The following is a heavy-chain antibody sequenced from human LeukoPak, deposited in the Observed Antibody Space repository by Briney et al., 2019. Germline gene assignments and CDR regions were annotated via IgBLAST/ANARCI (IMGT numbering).Heavy chain of an antibody. J-gene: IGHJ4*02. Sequence: GGSLRLSCAASGFTFSSYAMSWVRQAPGKGLEWVSAISSSGGSTYYADSVKGRFTISRDNSKNTLYLQMNSLRAEDTAVYYCAKDPLVGATSQPQGFDYWGQGTLVTVSS. V-gene: IGHV3-23*01. D-gene: IGHD1-26*01. CDR3: AKDPLVGATSQPQGFDY. CDR1: GFTFSSYA. CDR2: ISSSGGST.